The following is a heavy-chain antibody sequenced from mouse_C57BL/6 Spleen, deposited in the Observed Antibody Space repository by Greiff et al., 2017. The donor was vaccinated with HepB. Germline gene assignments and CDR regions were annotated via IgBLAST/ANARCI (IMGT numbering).Heavy chain of an antibody. Sequence: EVKLMESGGGLVKPGGSLKLSCAASGFTFSSYAMSWVRQTPEKRLEWVATISDGGSYTYYPDNVKGRFTISRDNAKNNLYLQMSHLKSEDTAMYYCARDRYYGSSPTEYFDVWGTGTTVTVSS. D-gene: IGHD1-1*01. CDR2: ISDGGSYT. CDR3: ARDRYYGSSPTEYFDV. V-gene: IGHV5-4*01. J-gene: IGHJ1*03. CDR1: GFTFSSYA.